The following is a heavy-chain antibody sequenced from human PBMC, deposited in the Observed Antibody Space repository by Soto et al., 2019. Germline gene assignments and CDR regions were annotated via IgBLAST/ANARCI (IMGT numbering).Heavy chain of an antibody. CDR3: SRVGSGGDYINYYGMDV. J-gene: IGHJ6*02. V-gene: IGHV4-39*01. Sequence: QTPGKWLEWIGSIYYSGSTHYNPSLKSRVTISVDTSKNQFSLKLSSVTAADTAVYYCSRVGSGGDYINYYGMDVWGQGTTVTASS. D-gene: IGHD3-16*01. CDR2: IYYSGST.